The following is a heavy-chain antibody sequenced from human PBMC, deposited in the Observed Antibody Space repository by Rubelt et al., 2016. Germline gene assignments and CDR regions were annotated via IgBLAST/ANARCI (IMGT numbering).Heavy chain of an antibody. V-gene: IGHV3-33*01. D-gene: IGHD3-3*01. Sequence: QVQLVESGGGVVQPGRSLRLSCAASGFTFSSYGMHWVRQAPGKGLEWVAVIWYDGSNKYYADSVKGRFTISRDNSKNTLYLQMNSLRAEDTAVYYWARTRVYYYYMDVWGKGTTVTVSS. J-gene: IGHJ6*03. CDR3: ARTRVYYYYMDV. CDR2: IWYDGSNK. CDR1: GFTFSSYG.